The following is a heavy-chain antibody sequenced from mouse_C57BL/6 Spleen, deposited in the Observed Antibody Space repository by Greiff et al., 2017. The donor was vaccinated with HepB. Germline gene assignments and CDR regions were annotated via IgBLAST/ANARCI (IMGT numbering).Heavy chain of an antibody. CDR1: GFTFTDYY. D-gene: IGHD3-3*01. J-gene: IGHJ2*01. Sequence: EVMLVESGGGLVQPGGSLSLSCAASGFTFTDYYMSWVRQPPGKALEWLGFIRNKANGYTTEYSASVKGRFTISRDNSQSILYLQMNALRAEDSATYYCARYRTDFDYWGQGTTLTVSS. CDR2: IRNKANGYTT. V-gene: IGHV7-3*01. CDR3: ARYRTDFDY.